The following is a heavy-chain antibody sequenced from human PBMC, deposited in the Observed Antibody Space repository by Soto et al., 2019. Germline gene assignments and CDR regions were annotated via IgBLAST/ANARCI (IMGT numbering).Heavy chain of an antibody. CDR1: GFTFSSYS. CDR2: ISSSSSTI. J-gene: IGHJ3*02. V-gene: IGHV3-48*02. Sequence: QPGGSLRLSCAASGFTFSSYSMNWVRQAPGKGLEWVSYISSSSSTIYYADSVKGRFTISRDNAKNSLYLQMNSLRDEDTAVYYCASSTYDILTGYYTLDAFDIWGQGTMVTVSS. CDR3: ASSTYDILTGYYTLDAFDI. D-gene: IGHD3-9*01.